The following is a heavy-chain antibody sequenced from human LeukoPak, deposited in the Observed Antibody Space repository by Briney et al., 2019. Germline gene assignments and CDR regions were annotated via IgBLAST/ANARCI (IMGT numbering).Heavy chain of an antibody. Sequence: GGSLRLSCAASGFTFSSYSMNWVRQAPGKGLEWVSYISSSSSTIYYADSVKGRFTISRDNSKNTLYLQMNSLRAEDTAVYYCARGSLGATGDAFDIWGQGTMVTVSS. CDR1: GFTFSSYS. CDR3: ARGSLGATGDAFDI. D-gene: IGHD1-26*01. V-gene: IGHV3-48*01. CDR2: ISSSSSTI. J-gene: IGHJ3*02.